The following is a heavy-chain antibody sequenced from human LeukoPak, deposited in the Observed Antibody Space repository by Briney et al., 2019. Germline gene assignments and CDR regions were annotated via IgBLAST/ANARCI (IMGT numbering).Heavy chain of an antibody. V-gene: IGHV4-39*07. CDR3: ATDQTLSLARMEV. J-gene: IGHJ6*02. D-gene: IGHD2/OR15-2a*01. CDR2: VYYNGNT. CDR1: GGSITNGDHY. Sequence: PSETLPLTCTVSGGSITNGDHYWGWIRQPPGKGLEWVGSVYYNGNTYHNPSLKSRLTMSVDTSKNQFSLHLSSLTAADTAVYYCATDQTLSLARMEVWGQGTTVTVSS.